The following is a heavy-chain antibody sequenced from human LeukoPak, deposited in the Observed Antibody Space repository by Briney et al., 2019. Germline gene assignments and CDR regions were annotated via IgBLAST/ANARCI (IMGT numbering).Heavy chain of an antibody. V-gene: IGHV3-74*01. CDR3: TRVSTTDDY. Sequence: PGGSLRLSCAASGFAFSRYWMHWVRQAPGKGLVWVSRINSDGRSAVYADSVKGRFTISRDNAKNTLYLQMDSQRAEDTAVYYCTRVSTTDDYWGQGTLVTVSS. D-gene: IGHD2/OR15-2a*01. J-gene: IGHJ4*02. CDR2: INSDGRSA. CDR1: GFAFSRYW.